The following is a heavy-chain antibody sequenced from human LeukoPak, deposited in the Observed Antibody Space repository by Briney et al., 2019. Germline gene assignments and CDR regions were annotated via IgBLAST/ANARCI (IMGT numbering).Heavy chain of an antibody. Sequence: GGSLRLSCAASGFTFSSYAMHWVRQAPGKGLEWVAVISYDGSNKYYADSVKGRFTISRDNSKNTLYLQMNSLRAEDTAVYYCAKAESEYYYMDVWGKGTTVTISS. CDR2: ISYDGSNK. CDR1: GFTFSSYA. CDR3: AKAESEYYYMDV. V-gene: IGHV3-30*04. J-gene: IGHJ6*03.